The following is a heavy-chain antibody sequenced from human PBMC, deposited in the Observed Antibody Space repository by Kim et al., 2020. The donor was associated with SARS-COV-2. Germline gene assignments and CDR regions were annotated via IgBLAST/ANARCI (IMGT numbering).Heavy chain of an antibody. D-gene: IGHD3-16*02. CDR3: GRPRLSFYDVFVM. V-gene: IGHV4-59*13. CDR1: GGSITSYY. Sequence: SETLSLTCAVSGGSITSYYWSWIRQPPGKGLEWIGCVYSSGSTTYNPFLKSRVTITIDTSKNLFSLDLSSVTAADTAVYYCGRPRLSFYDVFVMWRQGT. J-gene: IGHJ3*02. CDR2: VYSSGST.